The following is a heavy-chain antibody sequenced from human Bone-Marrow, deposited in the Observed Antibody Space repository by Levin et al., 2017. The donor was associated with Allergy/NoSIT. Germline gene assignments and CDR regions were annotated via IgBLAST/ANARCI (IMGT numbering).Heavy chain of an antibody. Sequence: GGSLRLSCATSGFSFNNAWMSWVRQAPGTGLEWVGRIKSNADGGTTDFAAPVKGRFTISRDDSTNTVYLQMNSQKTEDTAFYYCATDGGGDYNFDFWGQGTLVTVSS. V-gene: IGHV3-15*01. CDR1: GFSFNNAW. CDR3: ATDGGGDYNFDF. D-gene: IGHD1-26*01. J-gene: IGHJ4*02. CDR2: IKSNADGGTT.